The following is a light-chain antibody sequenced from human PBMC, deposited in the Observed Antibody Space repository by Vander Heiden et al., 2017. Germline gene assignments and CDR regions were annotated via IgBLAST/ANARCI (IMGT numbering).Light chain of an antibody. V-gene: IGKV3-15*01. J-gene: IGKJ1*01. Sequence: EIVLTQSPATLSVSPGESATLSCRASQSVSTNFAACHQKPRQPASRLIYHASTTSAASLPKLCSSGWWREVIPPMSSGLSADFVVYYCQQQYDCSPGTFGQGTKVEIK. CDR2: HAS. CDR1: QSVSTN. CDR3: QQQYDCSPGT.